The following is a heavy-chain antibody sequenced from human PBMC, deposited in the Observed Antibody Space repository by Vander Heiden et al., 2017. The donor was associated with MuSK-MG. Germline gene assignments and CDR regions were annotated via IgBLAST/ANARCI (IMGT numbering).Heavy chain of an antibody. Sequence: EVQLVESGGGLVQPGGSLRLSCAASGFSFRSYWMHWVRQAPGKGLVWVSRINSDGSSTSYADSVKGRFTISRDNAKNTLYLQMNSLRAEDTAVYYCARDPRGSIVVVTAIPRGSDGMDVWGQGTTVTVSS. CDR2: INSDGSST. D-gene: IGHD2-21*02. J-gene: IGHJ6*02. CDR3: ARDPRGSIVVVTAIPRGSDGMDV. CDR1: GFSFRSYW. V-gene: IGHV3-74*01.